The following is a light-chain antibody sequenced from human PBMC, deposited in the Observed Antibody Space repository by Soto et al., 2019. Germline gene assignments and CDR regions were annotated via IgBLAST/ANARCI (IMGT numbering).Light chain of an antibody. CDR2: SAS. Sequence: EIVLTQSPATLSVSPGQRATLSCRASQSVSTKLAWYQHKPGQSPRLLIYSASTRATGIPERFSGSGSGTKFTLTIISLKSEDVAVYLCNQYSRWRTFGPGTKVD. J-gene: IGKJ3*01. CDR3: NQYSRWRT. CDR1: QSVSTK. V-gene: IGKV3-15*01.